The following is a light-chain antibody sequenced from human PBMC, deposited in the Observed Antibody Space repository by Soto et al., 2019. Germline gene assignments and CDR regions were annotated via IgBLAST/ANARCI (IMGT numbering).Light chain of an antibody. CDR1: SSDVGGYNY. Sequence: QSALTQPASVSGSPGQSITISCTGTSSDVGGYNYVSWYQQHPGKAPKLMIYEVSNRPSGVSNRFSGSKSGNTASLTISGXQAXXXXXXXCNSXAGDIIRFVFGTGTKLTVL. CDR2: EVS. J-gene: IGLJ1*01. CDR3: NSXAGDIIRFV. V-gene: IGLV2-14*01.